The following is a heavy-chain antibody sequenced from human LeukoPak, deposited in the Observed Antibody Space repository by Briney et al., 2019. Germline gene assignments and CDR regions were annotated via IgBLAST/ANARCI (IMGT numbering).Heavy chain of an antibody. CDR3: ARARWQQRYFDY. CDR2: IIPIFGTA. Sequence: ASVKVSCKASGGTFSSYAISWVRQAPGQGLEWMGGIIPIFGTANYAQKFQGRVTITTDESTSTAYMKLSSLRSEDTAVYYCARARWQQRYFDYWGQGTLVTVSS. J-gene: IGHJ4*02. D-gene: IGHD6-13*01. V-gene: IGHV1-69*05. CDR1: GGTFSSYA.